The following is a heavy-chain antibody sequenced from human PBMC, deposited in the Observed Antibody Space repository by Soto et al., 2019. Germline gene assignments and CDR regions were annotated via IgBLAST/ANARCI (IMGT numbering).Heavy chain of an antibody. V-gene: IGHV1-69*13. Sequence: SVKVSCKASGGTFSSYAISWVRQAPGQGPEWMGGIIPIFGTANYAQKFQGRVTITADESTSTAYMELSSLRSEDTAVYYCARELAAEYYYDSSGYYAHFDYWGQGTLVTVSS. J-gene: IGHJ4*02. CDR2: IIPIFGTA. D-gene: IGHD3-22*01. CDR3: ARELAAEYYYDSSGYYAHFDY. CDR1: GGTFSSYA.